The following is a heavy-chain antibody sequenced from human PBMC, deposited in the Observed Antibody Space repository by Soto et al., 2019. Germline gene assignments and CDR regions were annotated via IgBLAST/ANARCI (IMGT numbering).Heavy chain of an antibody. CDR2: ISRNGDTK. J-gene: IGHJ5*02. CDR3: ARGWGARSPVPHWFYR. V-gene: IGHV3-48*03. Sequence: EVRLVESGGDLVQPGGSLRLSCAASGFTFGNYGINWVRQAPGKGLEWMSYISRNGDTKYYAESVKGRFTISRDNAKDSLHTQMNTLRPGETAVYYGARGWGARSPVPHWFYRWDQGNLVSVSS. D-gene: IGHD1-26*01. CDR1: GFTFGNYG.